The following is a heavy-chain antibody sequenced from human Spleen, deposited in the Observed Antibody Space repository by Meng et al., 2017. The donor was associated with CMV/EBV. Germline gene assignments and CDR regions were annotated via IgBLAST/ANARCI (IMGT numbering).Heavy chain of an antibody. D-gene: IGHD2-2*01. CDR2: IFNSGST. J-gene: IGHJ5*02. V-gene: IGHV4-31*02. CDR1: SGSINHDAYS. CDR3: AREYHLLSRWFDP. Sequence: SSGSINHDAYSWTWIRQRPGKGLEWIGYIFNSGSTYYNPSLKSRVTMSLDTSKNQFSLKLSSVTAADTAMYFCAREYHLLSRWFDPWGQGTLVTVSS.